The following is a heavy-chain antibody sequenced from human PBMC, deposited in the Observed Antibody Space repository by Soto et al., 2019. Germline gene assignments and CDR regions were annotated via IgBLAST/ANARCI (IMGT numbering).Heavy chain of an antibody. J-gene: IGHJ4*02. CDR1: GFTSGTYA. CDR2: ITGSGGST. V-gene: IGHV3-23*01. Sequence: GSLRLSCAASGFTSGTYAMSWVRQAPGKGLEWVSGITGSGGSTDYADSVKGRFTISRDTSRNTLYLQMSRLSVDDTAIYYCAREYRTSSQFDYWCQGTLVTVSS. CDR3: AREYRTSSQFDY. D-gene: IGHD6-6*01.